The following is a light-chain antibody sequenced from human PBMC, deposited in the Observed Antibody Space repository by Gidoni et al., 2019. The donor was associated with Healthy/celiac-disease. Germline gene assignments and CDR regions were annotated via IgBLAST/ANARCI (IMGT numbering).Light chain of an antibody. Sequence: EIVLTQSPATLSLSPGDRATLSCRASQSVSSYLAWYQQKPGQAPRHLIYDASNRATGIPARFRGSGSGTDFTLTISSLEPEDFEVYYCQQRSNWPPEVTFGGGTKVEIK. V-gene: IGKV3-11*01. CDR1: QSVSSY. CDR3: QQRSNWPPEVT. CDR2: DAS. J-gene: IGKJ4*01.